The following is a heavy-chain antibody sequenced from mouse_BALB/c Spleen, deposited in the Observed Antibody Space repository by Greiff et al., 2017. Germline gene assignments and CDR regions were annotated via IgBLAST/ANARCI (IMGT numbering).Heavy chain of an antibody. CDR3: ARDPWLRRRPSYAMDY. CDR1: GFTFSDYY. CDR2: ISDGGSYT. V-gene: IGHV5-4*02. J-gene: IGHJ4*01. Sequence: DVKLVESGGGLVKPGGSLKLSCAASGFTFSDYYMYWVRQTPEKRLEWVATISDGGSYTYYPDSVKGRFTISRDNAKNNLYLQMSSLKSEDTAMYYCARDPWLRRRPSYAMDYWGQGTSVTVSS. D-gene: IGHD2-2*01.